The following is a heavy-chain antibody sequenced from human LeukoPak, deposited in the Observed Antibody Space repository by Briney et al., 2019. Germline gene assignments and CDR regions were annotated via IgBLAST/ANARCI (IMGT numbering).Heavy chain of an antibody. CDR2: IYYSVNT. J-gene: IGHJ1*01. CDR1: GGSIRSKVHY. CDR3: ARIAVVIRDRDVIAEFFQG. D-gene: IGHD3-22*01. V-gene: IGHV4-39*01. Sequence: PSETLSLTCSVSGGSIRSKVHYWGWVRQPPGKGLEWIGTIYYSVNTYYNPSLESRLTSSVDTSNNQFSLRLTSVTAADTAVYYCARIAVVIRDRDVIAEFFQGWGQGTPVVVSS.